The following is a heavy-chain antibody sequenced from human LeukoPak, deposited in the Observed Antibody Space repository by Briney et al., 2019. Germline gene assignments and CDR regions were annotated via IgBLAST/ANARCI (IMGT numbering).Heavy chain of an antibody. V-gene: IGHV4-61*02. CDR2: IYTSGST. CDR1: GASITGGSYY. Sequence: PSETLSLTCTVSGASITGGSYYWTWIRQPAGKGLEWIGRIYTSGSTNYNPSLKSRVTISVDTSKNQFSLKLSSVTAADTAVYYCARISYSDAFDIWGQGTMVTVSS. CDR3: ARISYSDAFDI. D-gene: IGHD2-15*01. J-gene: IGHJ3*02.